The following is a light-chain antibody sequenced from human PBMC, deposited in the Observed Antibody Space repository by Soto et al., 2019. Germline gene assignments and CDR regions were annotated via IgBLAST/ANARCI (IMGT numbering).Light chain of an antibody. CDR2: DTY. V-gene: IGKV3-11*01. CDR3: QQRTNLRGT. Sequence: EIVLTPAPAPVSLSPGVRGTLSFRAIQLGNNYVGWDQQKPGQPHSLLIYDTYRRATGVPARFSGSGSGTDFTLTISSLEPEDFAVYYCQQRTNLRGTFGQGTKVESK. J-gene: IGKJ1*01. CDR1: QLGNNY.